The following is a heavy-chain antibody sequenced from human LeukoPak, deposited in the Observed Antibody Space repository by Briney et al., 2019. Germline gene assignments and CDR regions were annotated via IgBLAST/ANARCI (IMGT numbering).Heavy chain of an antibody. CDR1: GGSISSGGYY. Sequence: SETLSLTCTVSGGSISSGGYYWSWIRQHPGKGLEWIGYIYYSGSTNYNPSLKSRVTISVDTSKNQFSLKLSSVTAADTAVYYCARSVNYDFWSGYSSGAFDIWGQGTMVTVSS. V-gene: IGHV4-61*08. CDR3: ARSVNYDFWSGYSSGAFDI. D-gene: IGHD3-3*01. J-gene: IGHJ3*02. CDR2: IYYSGST.